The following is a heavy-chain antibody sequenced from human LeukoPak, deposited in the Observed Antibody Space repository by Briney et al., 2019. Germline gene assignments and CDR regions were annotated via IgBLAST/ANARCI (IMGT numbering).Heavy chain of an antibody. J-gene: IGHJ4*02. Sequence: GSLRLSCAASGFTFSSYGMHWVRQAPGKGLEWVAVIWYDGSNKYYADSVKGRFTISRDNSKNTLYLQMNSLRAEDTAVYYCARDGRRLVGATPGDYWGQGTLVTVSS. CDR1: GFTFSSYG. V-gene: IGHV3-33*01. D-gene: IGHD1-26*01. CDR2: IWYDGSNK. CDR3: ARDGRRLVGATPGDY.